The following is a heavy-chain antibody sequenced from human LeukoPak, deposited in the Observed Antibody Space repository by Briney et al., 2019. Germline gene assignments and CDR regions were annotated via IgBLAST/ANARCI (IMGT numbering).Heavy chain of an antibody. J-gene: IGHJ4*02. CDR3: ARWNYGSGSYYY. V-gene: IGHV1-2*02. Sequence: ASVKVSCKASGYTFTGYYMHWVRQAPGQGLEWMGWINPNSGGTNYAQKFQGRVTMARDTSTSTAYMELSRLRSDDTAVYYCARWNYGSGSYYYWGQGTLVTVSS. CDR1: GYTFTGYY. D-gene: IGHD3-10*01. CDR2: INPNSGGT.